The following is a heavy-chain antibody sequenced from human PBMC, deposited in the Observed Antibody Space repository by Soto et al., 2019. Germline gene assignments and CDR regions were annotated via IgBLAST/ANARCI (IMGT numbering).Heavy chain of an antibody. J-gene: IGHJ4*02. Sequence: LRLSCAASGFTFSSYWMHWVRQAPGKGLVWVSRINSDGSSTSYADSVKGRFTISRDNAKNTLYLQMNSLRAEDTAVYYCARGFGSRNFDYWGQGTLVTVSS. CDR2: INSDGSST. D-gene: IGHD3-10*01. CDR3: ARGFGSRNFDY. CDR1: GFTFSSYW. V-gene: IGHV3-74*01.